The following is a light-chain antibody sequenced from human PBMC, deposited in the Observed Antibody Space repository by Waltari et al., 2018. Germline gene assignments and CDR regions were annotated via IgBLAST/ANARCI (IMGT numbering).Light chain of an antibody. CDR3: QWRSHWPPLA. Sequence: EIVLTQSPATLSLSPGDRATVSCWASQSVRSNLTWSRQRPGQAPRFLTYDAATRATGIPGRFRGSASGTDFTLTTGRLEPEDFAVYYCQWRSHWPPLAFGGGTKVE. CDR1: QSVRSN. J-gene: IGKJ4*01. V-gene: IGKV3-11*01. CDR2: DAA.